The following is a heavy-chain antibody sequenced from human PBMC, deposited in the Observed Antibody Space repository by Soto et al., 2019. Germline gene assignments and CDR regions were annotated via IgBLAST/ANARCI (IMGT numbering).Heavy chain of an antibody. CDR3: ARGYCSGGSCYSGYYYYYYMDV. Sequence: SETLSLTCTVSGGSISSSRYYWGWIRQPPGKGLEWIGSIYYSGSTYYNPSLKSRVTISVDTSKNQFSLKLSSVTAADTAVYYCARGYCSGGSCYSGYYYYYYMDVWGKGTTVTVS. CDR1: GGSISSSRYY. CDR2: IYYSGST. J-gene: IGHJ6*03. V-gene: IGHV4-39*01. D-gene: IGHD2-15*01.